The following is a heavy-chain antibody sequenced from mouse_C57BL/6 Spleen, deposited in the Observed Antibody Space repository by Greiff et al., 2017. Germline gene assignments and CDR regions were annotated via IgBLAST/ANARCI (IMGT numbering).Heavy chain of an antibody. Sequence: QVQLQQPGAELVRPGSSVKLSCKASGYTFTSYWMAWVKQRPGQGLEWIGNIYPTDSETHYNQKFKDKATVTIDKSSSTAYMQLSSLTSEDSAVYYCARGLDYYGSTWGQGTLVTVSA. D-gene: IGHD1-1*01. CDR3: ARGLDYYGST. V-gene: IGHV1-61*01. CDR2: IYPTDSET. J-gene: IGHJ3*01. CDR1: GYTFTSYW.